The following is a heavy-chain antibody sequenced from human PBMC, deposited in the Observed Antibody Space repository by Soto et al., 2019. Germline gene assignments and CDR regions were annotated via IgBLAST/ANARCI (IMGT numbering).Heavy chain of an antibody. CDR1: GFTVSDHY. Sequence: EVQVVESGGALVQPGGSLRLSCAASGFTVSDHYMDWVRQAPGKGLEWVGRTRNKANSYSTEYAASVKGRFTISRDDSKNSLYLQMNSLKTEDTAMYYCVRVSASYYFDYWGQGTLVTVSS. CDR2: TRNKANSYST. J-gene: IGHJ4*02. D-gene: IGHD6-19*01. V-gene: IGHV3-72*01. CDR3: VRVSASYYFDY.